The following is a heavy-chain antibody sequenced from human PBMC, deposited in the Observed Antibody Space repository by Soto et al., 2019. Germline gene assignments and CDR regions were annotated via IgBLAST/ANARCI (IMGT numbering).Heavy chain of an antibody. CDR2: IIPIFGTA. D-gene: IGHD3-16*01. V-gene: IGHV1-69*12. CDR3: ARINVGHDVRRFDP. CDR1: GGTVSNYG. J-gene: IGHJ5*02. Sequence: QVQLVQSGAEVKKPGSSVKVSCKASGGTVSNYGISWVRQAPGQGLEWMGGIIPIFGTANYAQKFQGRVTITADESTSTAYMELSSMRSEDTAVYYCARINVGHDVRRFDPWGQGTLVTVSS.